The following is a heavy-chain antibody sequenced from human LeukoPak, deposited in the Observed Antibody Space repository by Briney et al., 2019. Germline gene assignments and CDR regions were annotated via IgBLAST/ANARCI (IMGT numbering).Heavy chain of an antibody. V-gene: IGHV1-2*06. CDR3: ARELRDGYTIRVTD. Sequence: GASVKVSCKASGYTFTSYGISWVRQAPGQGLEWMGRINPNSGGTNYAQKFQGRVTMTRDTSISTAYMELSRLRSDDTAVYYCARELRDGYTIRVTDWGQGTLVTVSS. CDR2: INPNSGGT. J-gene: IGHJ4*02. D-gene: IGHD5-24*01. CDR1: GYTFTSYG.